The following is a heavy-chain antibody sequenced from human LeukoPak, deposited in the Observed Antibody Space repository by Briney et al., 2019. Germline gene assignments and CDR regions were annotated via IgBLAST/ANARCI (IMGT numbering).Heavy chain of an antibody. CDR3: ALIPEFSRFDP. J-gene: IGHJ5*02. V-gene: IGHV2-70*11. CDR1: DFSLSASGTG. D-gene: IGHD3-10*01. Sequence: SGPALVKPTQTLTLTCTLSDFSLSASGTGVSWIRQPPGKALEWLGRIDWDNDRYYSPSLRTRLTISKDTSRKQVVLTMTNMDPADTGTYFCALIPEFSRFDPWGQGTLVTVSS. CDR2: IDWDNDR.